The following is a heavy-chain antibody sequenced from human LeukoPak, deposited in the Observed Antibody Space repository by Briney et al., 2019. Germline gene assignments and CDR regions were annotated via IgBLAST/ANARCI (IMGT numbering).Heavy chain of an antibody. CDR3: ARDLRQLAAAAGFDY. D-gene: IGHD6-13*01. CDR2: IWYDGSNK. CDR1: GFTFSSYG. Sequence: GGSLRLSCAASGFTFSSYGMHWVRQAPGKGLEWVAVIWYDGSNKYYADSVKGRFTISRDNSKNTLYLQMNSLRAEDTAVYYCARDLRQLAAAAGFDYWGQGTLVTVSS. V-gene: IGHV3-33*01. J-gene: IGHJ4*02.